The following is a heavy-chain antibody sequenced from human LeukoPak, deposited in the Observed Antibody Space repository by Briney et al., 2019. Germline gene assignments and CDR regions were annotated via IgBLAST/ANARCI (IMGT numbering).Heavy chain of an antibody. V-gene: IGHV3-23*01. CDR3: AKDPNGDYIGGFDM. Sequence: GGSLRLSCEGSGFISNNYAMSWVRQAPGKRPEWVSGISASGSRTHYADSVKGRFIISRDSSKNMVFLQMNSLRVKDTALYFCAKDPNGDYIGGFDMWGQGTMVTVSS. CDR1: GFISNNYA. CDR2: ISASGSRT. J-gene: IGHJ3*02. D-gene: IGHD2-15*01.